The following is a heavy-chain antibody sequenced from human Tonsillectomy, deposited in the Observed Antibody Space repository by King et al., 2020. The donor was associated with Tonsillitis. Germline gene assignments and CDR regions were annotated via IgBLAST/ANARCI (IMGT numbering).Heavy chain of an antibody. V-gene: IGHV2-70*04. D-gene: IGHD6-25*01. Sequence: QLNLKESGPALVKPTQTLTLTCTFSGFSLSTSGMRVSWIRQPPGKALEWLARIDWDDDKFYSTSLKTRLTISKDTSKNQVVLTMTNMDPVDTATYYCARISARDDTFDIWGQGTMVTVSS. CDR2: IDWDDDK. CDR1: GFSLSTSGMR. CDR3: ARISARDDTFDI. J-gene: IGHJ3*02.